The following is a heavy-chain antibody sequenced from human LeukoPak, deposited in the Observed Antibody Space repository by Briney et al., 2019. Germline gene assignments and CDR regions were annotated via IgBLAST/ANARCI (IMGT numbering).Heavy chain of an antibody. CDR1: GFTVSSNY. V-gene: IGHV3-53*01. Sequence: GGSLRLSCAASGFTVSSNYMSWVRQAPGKGLEWVSVIYSGGSTYYADSVKGRFTISRDNSKNTLYLQMNSLRAEDTAVYYCAKNQWLVRGAFDIWGQGTLVTVSS. CDR2: IYSGGST. D-gene: IGHD6-19*01. J-gene: IGHJ4*02. CDR3: AKNQWLVRGAFDI.